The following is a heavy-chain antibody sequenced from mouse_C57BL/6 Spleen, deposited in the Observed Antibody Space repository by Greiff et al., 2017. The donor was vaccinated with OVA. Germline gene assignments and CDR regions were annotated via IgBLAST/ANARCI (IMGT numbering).Heavy chain of an antibody. V-gene: IGHV1-50*01. J-gene: IGHJ2*01. CDR2: IDSSDSYT. CDR1: GYTFTSYW. CDR3: ARGDDPYYFDY. Sequence: VQLQQPGAELVKPGASVKLSCKASGYTFTSYWMQWVKQRPGQGLEWIGEIDSSDSYTNYNQKFKGKATLTVDTSSSTAYMQLSSLTSEDSAVYYCARGDDPYYFDYWGQGTTLTFSS.